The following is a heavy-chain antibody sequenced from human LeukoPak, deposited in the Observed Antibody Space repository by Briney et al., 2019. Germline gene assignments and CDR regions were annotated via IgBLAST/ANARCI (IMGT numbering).Heavy chain of an antibody. V-gene: IGHV1-69*13. J-gene: IGHJ3*02. D-gene: IGHD4-17*01. CDR1: GGTFSSYA. CDR3: ARDPSTVTTSDAFDI. Sequence: SVKVSCKASGGTFSSYAISWVRQAPGQGLEWMGGIIPIFGTANYAQKFQGGVTIIADESTSTAYMELSSLRSEDTAVYYCARDPSTVTTSDAFDIWGQGTMVTVSS. CDR2: IIPIFGTA.